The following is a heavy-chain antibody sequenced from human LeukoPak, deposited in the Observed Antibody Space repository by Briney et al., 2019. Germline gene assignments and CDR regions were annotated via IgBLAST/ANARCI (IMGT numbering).Heavy chain of an antibody. J-gene: IGHJ4*02. Sequence: SETLSLTCAVYGGSFSGYYWSWIRQPPGKGLEWVGEINHSGSTNYNPSLKSRVTISVDTSKNQFSLKLSSVTAADTAVYYCARRLYETVIVGATVDYWGQGTLVTVSS. CDR3: ARRLYETVIVGATVDY. CDR2: INHSGST. D-gene: IGHD1-26*01. CDR1: GGSFSGYY. V-gene: IGHV4-34*01.